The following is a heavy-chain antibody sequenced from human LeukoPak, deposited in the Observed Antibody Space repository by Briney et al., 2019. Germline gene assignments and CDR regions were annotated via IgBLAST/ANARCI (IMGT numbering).Heavy chain of an antibody. D-gene: IGHD3-3*02. CDR3: TKDVLAGGLDY. Sequence: PGGSLRLSCVGSGVNLRDHAMHWVRHVPGKGLEWVSGIYWDGRTDCADSVRGRFTTSRDNAKNSLYLKMNSLRVEDTALYYCTKDVLAGGLDYWGPGTLVTVSS. CDR2: IYWDGRT. V-gene: IGHV3-9*01. J-gene: IGHJ4*01. CDR1: GVNLRDHA.